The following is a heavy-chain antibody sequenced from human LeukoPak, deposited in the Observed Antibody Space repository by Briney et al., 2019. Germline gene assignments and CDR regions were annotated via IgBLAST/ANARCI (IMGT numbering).Heavy chain of an antibody. D-gene: IGHD6-19*01. CDR2: ISGSGGGT. J-gene: IGHJ4*02. Sequence: GGSLRLSCAASGFTFSSYAMSWVRQAPGKGLEWVSGISGSGGGTYYADSVKGRFTISRDNSKNTLSLQMNSLRAEDTAVYHCASEYSSGHWGQGTLVTVSS. CDR1: GFTFSSYA. V-gene: IGHV3-23*01. CDR3: ASEYSSGH.